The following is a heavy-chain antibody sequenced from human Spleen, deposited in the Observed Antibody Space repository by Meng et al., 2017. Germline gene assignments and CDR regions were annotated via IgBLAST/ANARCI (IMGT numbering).Heavy chain of an antibody. J-gene: IGHJ4*02. CDR1: GGSITSSSYY. Sequence: SETLSLTCTVSGGSITSSSYYWSWIRQPPGKGLELIGYIYYTGSTNYKPSLKSRVTISLDMSKNQFSLRLNSVTAADTAMYYCAGSIVGATGVDYWGQGTLVTVSS. V-gene: IGHV4-61*01. D-gene: IGHD1-26*01. CDR3: AGSIVGATGVDY. CDR2: IYYTGST.